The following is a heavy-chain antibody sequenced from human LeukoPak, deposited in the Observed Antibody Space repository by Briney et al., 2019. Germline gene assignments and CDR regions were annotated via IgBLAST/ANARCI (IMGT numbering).Heavy chain of an antibody. D-gene: IGHD2-21*01. CDR1: GFTFGSYG. CDR2: ISYDGSNK. CDR3: AKVDCGDTGCRRFDL. V-gene: IGHV3-30*18. J-gene: IGHJ2*01. Sequence: AGGSLRLSRAASGFTFGSYGMHWVRQAPGKGPEWVAVISYDGSNKYYADSVKGRFTISRDNSKNTLYLQMNSLRADDTAVYYCAKVDCGDTGCRRFDLWGRGTLVTVSS.